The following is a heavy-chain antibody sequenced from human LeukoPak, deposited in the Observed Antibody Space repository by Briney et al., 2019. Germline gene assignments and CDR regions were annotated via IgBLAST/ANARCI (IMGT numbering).Heavy chain of an antibody. J-gene: IGHJ4*02. CDR2: IKQDGSEK. CDR1: GFTFISYW. V-gene: IGHV3-7*01. Sequence: GGSLRLSCAASGFTFISYWMSWVRQAPGKGLEWVANIKQDGSEKYFVDSVKGRFTISRDNAKNSLYLQMNSLRAEDTAVYYCVRGADTGYSSDSWGQGTLVTVSS. D-gene: IGHD3-9*01. CDR3: VRGADTGYSSDS.